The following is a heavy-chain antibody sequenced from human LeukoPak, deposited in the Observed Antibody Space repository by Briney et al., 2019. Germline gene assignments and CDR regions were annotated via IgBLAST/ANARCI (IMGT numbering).Heavy chain of an antibody. CDR1: GFTLSSYA. J-gene: IGHJ4*02. V-gene: IGHV3-23*01. CDR2: ISGNAGST. D-gene: IGHD2-21*02. CDR3: AKSYCGADCYPDY. Sequence: GGSLRLSCAASGFTLSSYAMSWVRQAPGKGLEWVSLISGNAGSTYYADSVKGRFTVSRDNSQNTLYLQMNSLRAEDTAVYYCAKSYCGADCYPDYWGQGTLVTVSS.